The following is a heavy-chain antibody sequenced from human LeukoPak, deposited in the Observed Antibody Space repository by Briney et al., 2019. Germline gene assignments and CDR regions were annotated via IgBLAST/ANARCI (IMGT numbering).Heavy chain of an antibody. CDR3: ARYSNYGNWFDP. V-gene: IGHV4-59*12. CDR2: IYYSGST. Sequence: SETLSLTCTVSGGSISSYYWSWIRQPPGKGLEWIGYIYYSGSTNYNPSLKSRVTISVDTSKNQFSLKLSSVTAADTAVYYCARYSNYGNWFDPWGQGTLVTVSS. CDR1: GGSISSYY. D-gene: IGHD4-11*01. J-gene: IGHJ5*02.